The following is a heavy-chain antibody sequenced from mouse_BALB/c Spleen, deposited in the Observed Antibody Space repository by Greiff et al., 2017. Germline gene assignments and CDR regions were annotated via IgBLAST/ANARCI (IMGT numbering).Heavy chain of an antibody. J-gene: IGHJ3*01. CDR3: TRGITTAPWFAD. V-gene: IGHV1-15*01. Sequence: VQLQESGAELVRPGASVTLSCKASGYTFTDYEMHWVKQTPVHGLEWIGAIDPETGGTAYNQKFKGKATLTADKSSSTAYMELRSLTSEDSAVYYCTRGITTAPWFADWGQGTLVTVSA. CDR2: IDPETGGT. D-gene: IGHD1-2*01. CDR1: GYTFTDYE.